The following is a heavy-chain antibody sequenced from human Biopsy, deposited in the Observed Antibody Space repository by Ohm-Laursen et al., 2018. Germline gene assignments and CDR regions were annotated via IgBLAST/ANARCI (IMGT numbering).Heavy chain of an antibody. J-gene: IGHJ2*01. V-gene: IGHV1-18*01. Sequence: SVKVSCKTSGYTFSDYILNWVRQAPGQGLEWMGWINTRRGDTNYAQKFQGRVTMTRDTSTTTVFMELTSLRSDDTAMYYCARVEDSTRHWYFDLWGRGTQVTVSS. CDR3: ARVEDSTRHWYFDL. D-gene: IGHD2-2*01. CDR1: GYTFSDYI. CDR2: INTRRGDT.